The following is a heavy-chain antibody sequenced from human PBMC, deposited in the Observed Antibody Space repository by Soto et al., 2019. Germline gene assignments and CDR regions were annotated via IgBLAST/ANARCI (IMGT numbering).Heavy chain of an antibody. CDR1: GGSISSGGYY. D-gene: IGHD2-8*01. CDR2: IYYSGST. J-gene: IGHJ5*02. CDR3: ARDRRMSFDP. V-gene: IGHV4-31*03. Sequence: PSETLSLTCTVSGGSISSGGYYWSWIRQHPGKGLEWIGYIYYSGSTYYNPSLKSRVTISVDTSKNQFSLKLSSVTAADTAVYYCARDRRMSFDPWGQGTLVTGLL.